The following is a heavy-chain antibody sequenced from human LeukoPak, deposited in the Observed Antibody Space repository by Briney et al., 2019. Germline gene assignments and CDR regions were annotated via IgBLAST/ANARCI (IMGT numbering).Heavy chain of an antibody. V-gene: IGHV4-59*01. CDR2: IYYSGST. CDR1: GGSISSYY. CDR3: ARFYSSSSHYFDY. D-gene: IGHD6-13*01. J-gene: IGHJ4*02. Sequence: SETLSLTCTVSGGSISSYYWSWIRQPPGKGREWFGYIYYSGSTNYNPSLKSRVTISVDTSKNQFSLKLSSVTAADTAVYYCARFYSSSSHYFDYWGQGTLVTVSS.